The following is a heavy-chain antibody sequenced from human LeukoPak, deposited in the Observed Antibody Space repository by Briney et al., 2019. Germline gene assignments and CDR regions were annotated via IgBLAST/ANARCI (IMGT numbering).Heavy chain of an antibody. Sequence: GGSLRLSCAASGFTFSSYAMHWVRQAPGKGLEWVAVISYDGSNKYYADSVKGRFTVSRDNSKNTLYLQMNSLRAEDTAVYYCAKAYTYYDFWSADWFDPWGQGTLVTVSS. CDR2: ISYDGSNK. D-gene: IGHD3-3*01. CDR1: GFTFSSYA. CDR3: AKAYTYYDFWSADWFDP. J-gene: IGHJ5*02. V-gene: IGHV3-30-3*01.